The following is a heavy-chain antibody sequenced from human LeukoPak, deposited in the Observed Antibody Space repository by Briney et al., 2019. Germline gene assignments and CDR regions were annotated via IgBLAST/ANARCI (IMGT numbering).Heavy chain of an antibody. V-gene: IGHV4-61*02. D-gene: IGHD6-13*01. CDR2: IYTSGST. CDR1: GGSISSGSYY. J-gene: IGHJ6*02. CDR3: AVSIAAAGTFAGDYYYYYGMDV. Sequence: KASETLSLTCTVSGGSISSGSYYWSWIRQPAGKGLEWIGRIYTSGSTNYNPSLKSRVTISVYTSKNQFSLKLSSVTAADTAVYYCAVSIAAAGTFAGDYYYYYGMDVWGQGTTVTVSS.